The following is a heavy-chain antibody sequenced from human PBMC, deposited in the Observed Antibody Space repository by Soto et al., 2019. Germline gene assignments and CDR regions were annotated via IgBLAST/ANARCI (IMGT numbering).Heavy chain of an antibody. CDR3: AREGAVVPAAIGWYFDL. CDR1: GGSISSGGYY. CDR2: IYYSGST. D-gene: IGHD2-2*02. V-gene: IGHV4-31*03. J-gene: IGHJ2*01. Sequence: QVQLQESGPGLVKPSQTLSLTCTVSGGSISSGGYYWSWIRQHPGKGLEWIGYIYYSGSTYYNPSLKSRVTISVDTSKNQFSLKLSSVTAADTAVYYCAREGAVVPAAIGWYFDLWGRGTLVTVSS.